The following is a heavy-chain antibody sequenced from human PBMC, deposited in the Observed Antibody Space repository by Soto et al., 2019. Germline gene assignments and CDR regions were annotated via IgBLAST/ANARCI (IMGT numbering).Heavy chain of an antibody. V-gene: IGHV1-2*02. J-gene: IGHJ6*02. CDR1: GYTFTGYY. Sequence: GASVKVSCKASGYTFTGYYMHWVRQAPGQGLEWMGWINPNSGGTNYAQKFQGRVTMTRDTSISTAYMELSRLRSDDTAVYYCASPVSLSTVDYYYGMDVWGQGTTVTVSS. D-gene: IGHD4-17*01. CDR2: INPNSGGT. CDR3: ASPVSLSTVDYYYGMDV.